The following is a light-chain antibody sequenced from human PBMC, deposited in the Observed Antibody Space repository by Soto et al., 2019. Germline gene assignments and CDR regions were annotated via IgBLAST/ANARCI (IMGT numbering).Light chain of an antibody. Sequence: QSVLTQPASVSASPGQSITISCAGTSSDVGGWPHVSWYQQHPGKAPKLVIYEVSNRPSGVSSRFSGSKSGNTASLTISGLQAEDEGDYYCCSYADGSIYFFGTGTKLTVL. CDR2: EVS. V-gene: IGLV2-14*01. J-gene: IGLJ1*01. CDR3: CSYADGSIYF. CDR1: SSDVGGWPH.